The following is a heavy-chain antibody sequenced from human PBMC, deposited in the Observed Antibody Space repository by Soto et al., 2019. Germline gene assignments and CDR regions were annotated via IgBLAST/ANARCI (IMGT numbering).Heavy chain of an antibody. V-gene: IGHV4-31*03. Sequence: TSETLSLTCTVSGGSISSGGYYWSWIRQHPGKGLEWIGYIYYSGSTYYNPSLKSRVTISVDTSKNQFSLKLSSVTAADTAVYYCARLVGDYDYIWGSYRPVDYWGQGTLVTVSS. CDR1: GGSISSGGYY. CDR2: IYYSGST. CDR3: ARLVGDYDYIWGSYRPVDY. J-gene: IGHJ4*02. D-gene: IGHD3-16*02.